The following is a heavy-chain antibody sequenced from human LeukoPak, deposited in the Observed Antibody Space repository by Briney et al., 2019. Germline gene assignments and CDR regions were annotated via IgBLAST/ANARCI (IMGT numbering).Heavy chain of an antibody. CDR1: GGSISSGGYS. Sequence: PSQTLSLTCAVSGGSISSGGYSWSWIRQPPGKGLEWIGYIYHSGSTYYNPSLKSRVTISVDRSKNQFSLKLSSVTAADTAVYYCARGGGGGIFGLPYHFDYWGQGTLVTVSP. CDR2: IYHSGST. V-gene: IGHV4-30-2*01. D-gene: IGHD3-16*01. CDR3: ARGGGGGIFGLPYHFDY. J-gene: IGHJ4*02.